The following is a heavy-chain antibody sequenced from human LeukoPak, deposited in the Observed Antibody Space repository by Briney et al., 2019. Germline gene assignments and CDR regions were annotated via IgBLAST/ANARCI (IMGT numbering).Heavy chain of an antibody. J-gene: IGHJ4*01. CDR3: ASRPFHYVFRAYFDIDY. V-gene: IGHV4-34*01. Sequence: PSETVSFNCAVYGGSFRAFHWNGNRQSPAKGLEGLGEMKQSGTPRYNPSLQSREARVVDTSQIQFTMNVRSVTAADTAVYYCASRPFHYVFRAYFDIDYWG. CDR1: GGSFRAFH. CDR2: MKQSGTP. D-gene: IGHD3-10*02.